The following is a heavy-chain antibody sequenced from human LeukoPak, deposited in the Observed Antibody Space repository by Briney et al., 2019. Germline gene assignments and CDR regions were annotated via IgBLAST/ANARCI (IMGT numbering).Heavy chain of an antibody. D-gene: IGHD3-22*01. Sequence: ASVKVSCKASGYTFTSYAMHWVRQAPGQRLEWMGWINAGNGTTKYSQKFQGRVTITRDTSASTAYMELSSLRSEDTAVYYCARGPYYDTWGQGTLVTVPS. J-gene: IGHJ5*02. V-gene: IGHV1-3*01. CDR3: ARGPYYDT. CDR2: INAGNGTT. CDR1: GYTFTSYA.